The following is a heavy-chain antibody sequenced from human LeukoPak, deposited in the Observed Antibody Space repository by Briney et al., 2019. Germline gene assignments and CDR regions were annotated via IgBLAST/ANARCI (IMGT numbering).Heavy chain of an antibody. CDR1: GSTFSSYA. CDR2: ITGSGGST. CDR3: GKDRYAGGGYLTSQLNY. V-gene: IGHV3-23*01. Sequence: GGSLRLSCAASGSTFSSYAMSWVRQAPGKGLEWVSGITGSGGSTYYADSVKGRFTISRDNSKNTLYLQMNSLRAEDTAVYYGGKDRYAGGGYLTSQLNYWGKEP. J-gene: IGHJ4*01. D-gene: IGHD2-15*01.